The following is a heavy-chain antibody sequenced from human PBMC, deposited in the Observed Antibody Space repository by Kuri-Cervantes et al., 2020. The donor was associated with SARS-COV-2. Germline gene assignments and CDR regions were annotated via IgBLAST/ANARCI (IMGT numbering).Heavy chain of an antibody. V-gene: IGHV4-59*01. CDR2: IYYSGST. Sequence: SETLSRTCTVSGGSISSYYWSWIRQPPGKGLEWIGYIYYSGSTNYNPSLKSRVTISVDTSKNQFSLKLSSVTAADTAVYYCARGSWNYPFDYWGQGTLVTVSS. J-gene: IGHJ4*02. CDR1: GGSISSYY. CDR3: ARGSWNYPFDY. D-gene: IGHD1-7*01.